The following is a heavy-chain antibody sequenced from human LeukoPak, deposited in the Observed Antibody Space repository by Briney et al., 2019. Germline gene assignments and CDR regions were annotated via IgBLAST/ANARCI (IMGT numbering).Heavy chain of an antibody. CDR1: GFSFTDYP. CDR2: IRTTAEGAKYA. J-gene: IGHJ4*02. V-gene: IGHV3-48*02. CDR3: ATDQRYAFDY. Sequence: GGSLRLSCATSGFSFTDYPMNWVRQAPGKGLEWISNIRTTAEGAKYAYYADSVKGRVTTSRDDGKNTLYLHMNSLRDDDTAVYYCATDQRYAFDYWGQGILVTVSS. D-gene: IGHD3-9*01.